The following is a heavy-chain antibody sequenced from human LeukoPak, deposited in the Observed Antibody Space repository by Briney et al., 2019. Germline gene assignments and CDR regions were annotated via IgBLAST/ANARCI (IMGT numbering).Heavy chain of an antibody. Sequence: SETLSLTCTVSGGSINNYYWSWIRQPPGKGLECVGYIYYSGNTNYNPSLKSRVTISVDTSKNQFSLKLTSVTAADTAVYYCAREMAGGPSPYSGYADFDYWGQGTLVTVSS. CDR1: GGSINNYY. CDR3: AREMAGGPSPYSGYADFDY. V-gene: IGHV4-59*12. D-gene: IGHD5-12*01. J-gene: IGHJ4*02. CDR2: IYYSGNT.